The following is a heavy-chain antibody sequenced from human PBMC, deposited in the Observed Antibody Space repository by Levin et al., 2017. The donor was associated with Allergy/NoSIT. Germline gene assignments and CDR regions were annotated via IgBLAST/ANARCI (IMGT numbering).Heavy chain of an antibody. V-gene: IGHV3-53*01. CDR1: GFNVMSNY. D-gene: IGHD6-19*01. CDR3: ARVRGWQYYDS. CDR2: FYSGGST. Sequence: LSGGSLRLSCAASGFNVMSNYMSWVRQAPGKGLEWVSVFYSGGSTYYADSVKGRFTMSRDDSKNTLYLQLNSLRVDDTAVYYCARVRGWQYYDSWGQGTLVTVSS. J-gene: IGHJ4*02.